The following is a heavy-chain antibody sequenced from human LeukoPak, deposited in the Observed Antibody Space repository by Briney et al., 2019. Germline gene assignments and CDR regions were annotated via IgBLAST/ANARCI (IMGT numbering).Heavy chain of an antibody. CDR3: ARVYDYIWGSYRYDAFDI. J-gene: IGHJ3*02. CDR1: GYTFTGYY. D-gene: IGHD3-16*02. CDR2: INPNSGGT. V-gene: IGHV1-2*02. Sequence: GASVKVSCKASGYTFTGYYMHWVRQAPGQGIEWMGWINPNSGGTNYAQKFQGRVTMTRDTPISTAYMELSRLRSDDTAVYYCARVYDYIWGSYRYDAFDIWVQGTMVTVSS.